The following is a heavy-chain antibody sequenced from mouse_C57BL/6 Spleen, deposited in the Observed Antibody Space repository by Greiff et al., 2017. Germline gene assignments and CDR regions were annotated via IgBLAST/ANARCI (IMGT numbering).Heavy chain of an antibody. J-gene: IGHJ3*01. CDR3: TTDYSIFAY. Sequence: EVQLKQSGAELVRPGASVKLSCTASGFNIKDDYMHWVKQRPEQGLEWIGWIDPENGDTEYASKFQGKATITADTSSNTAYLQLSSLTSEDTAVYYCTTDYSIFAYWGQGTLVTVSA. CDR1: GFNIKDDY. CDR2: IDPENGDT. D-gene: IGHD2-5*01. V-gene: IGHV14-4*01.